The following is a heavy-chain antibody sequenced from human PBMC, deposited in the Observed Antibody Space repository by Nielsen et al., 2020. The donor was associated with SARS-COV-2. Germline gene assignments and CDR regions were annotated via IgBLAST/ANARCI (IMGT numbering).Heavy chain of an antibody. CDR1: GFTFSSYS. CDR3: ARDRSDYDILTGYSNYGMDV. V-gene: IGHV3-48*02. Sequence: GGSLRLSCAASGFTFSSYSMNWVRQAPGKGLEWVSSISSSSTIYYADSVKGRFTISRDNAKNSLYLQMNSLRDEDTAVYYCARDRSDYDILTGYSNYGMDVWGQGTTVTVSS. J-gene: IGHJ6*02. CDR2: ISSSSTI. D-gene: IGHD3-9*01.